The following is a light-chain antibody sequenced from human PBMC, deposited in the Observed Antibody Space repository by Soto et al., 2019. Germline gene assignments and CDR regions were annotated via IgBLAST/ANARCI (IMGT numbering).Light chain of an antibody. CDR1: QSINIW. CDR2: RAS. J-gene: IGKJ1*01. V-gene: IGKV1-5*03. CDR3: QHYNVYPWA. Sequence: DIQMTQSPSTLSASVGDRVTITCRARQSINIWLAWFQQKPGKAPKLLIYRASTLQSGVPSRFSGSGSETEFTLTINSLQPDDFATYFCQHYNVYPWAFGQGTKVEI.